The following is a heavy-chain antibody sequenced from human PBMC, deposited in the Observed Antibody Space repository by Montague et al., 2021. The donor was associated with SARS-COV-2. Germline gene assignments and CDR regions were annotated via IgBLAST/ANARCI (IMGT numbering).Heavy chain of an antibody. V-gene: IGHV4-34*01. CDR1: GGSFSGYY. CDR3: ARWDPQTLTLIGLRGKSASDY. Sequence: SETLSLTCAVYGGSFSGYYWAWIRQSPGKGLEWIADINHSGTTNYNFNPSLRSRVTISVDTSKGQFSLKLSSVTAADTGVYYCARWDPQTLTLIGLRGKSASDYWGQGTLVTVSS. D-gene: IGHD4-23*01. J-gene: IGHJ4*02. CDR2: INHSGTT.